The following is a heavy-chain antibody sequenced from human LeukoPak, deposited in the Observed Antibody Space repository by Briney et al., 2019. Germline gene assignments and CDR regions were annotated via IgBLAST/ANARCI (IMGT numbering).Heavy chain of an antibody. CDR1: GFTFSNYA. CDR2: ISGTSGTI. Sequence: GSSLRLSCAASGFTFSNYAMSWVRQAPGKGLEWVSGISGTSGTINYAAPVKGRFTISRDNSKNTLYLQMNSLRVDDMAVYYCAKRLGDPRAFDYWGQGTLVTVSS. J-gene: IGHJ4*02. V-gene: IGHV3-23*01. CDR3: AKRLGDPRAFDY. D-gene: IGHD2-21*02.